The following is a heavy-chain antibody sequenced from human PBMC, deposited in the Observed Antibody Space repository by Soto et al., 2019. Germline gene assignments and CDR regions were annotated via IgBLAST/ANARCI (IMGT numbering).Heavy chain of an antibody. CDR3: AGRGYSYLYYYYGMDV. Sequence: SETLSLTCTVSGGSISSYYWSWIRQPPGKGLEWIGYIYYSGSTNYNPSLKSRVTISVDTSKNQFSLKLSSVAAADTAVYYCAGRGYSYLYYYYGMDVWGQGTTVTVS. CDR2: IYYSGST. CDR1: GGSISSYY. J-gene: IGHJ6*02. D-gene: IGHD5-18*01. V-gene: IGHV4-59*01.